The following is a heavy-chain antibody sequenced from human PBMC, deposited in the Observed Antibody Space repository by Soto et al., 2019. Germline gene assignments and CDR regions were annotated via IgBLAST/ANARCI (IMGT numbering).Heavy chain of an antibody. J-gene: IGHJ4*02. CDR3: ARVFSSGSGWMYYFDF. D-gene: IGHD6-25*01. V-gene: IGHV4-4*02. Sequence: QVQLQESGPGLVKPSETLSLTCTVSSDSIAGENWWSWVRQPPGMGLEWIGEIFHTGGTNHNPSLKGRVTMEVDKSKNQFSLKLISATAADTAVYYCARVFSSGSGWMYYFDFWGQGTLVSVSS. CDR2: IFHTGGT. CDR1: SDSIAGENW.